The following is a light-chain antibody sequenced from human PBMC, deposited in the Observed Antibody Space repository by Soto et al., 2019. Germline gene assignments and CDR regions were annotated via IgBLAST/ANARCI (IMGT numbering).Light chain of an antibody. V-gene: IGLV1-40*01. Sequence: QSVLTQPPSVSGAPGQRVTISCTGSSSNIGAGYDVHWYQQLPGTAPKLHIYGNSNRPSGVPDRFSGSKSGTSASLAITGLQAEYEADYYCQSYDCSLSGYVFVTGTKLTVL. CDR3: QSYDCSLSGYV. CDR1: SSNIGAGYD. CDR2: GNS. J-gene: IGLJ1*01.